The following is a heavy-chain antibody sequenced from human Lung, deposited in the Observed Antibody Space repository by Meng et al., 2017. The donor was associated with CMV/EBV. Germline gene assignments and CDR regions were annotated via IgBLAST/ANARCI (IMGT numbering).Heavy chain of an antibody. Sequence: GEXXKISCAASGFTVSSNYMSWVRQAPGKGLEWVSVIYSGGSTYYADSVKGRFTISRDNSKNTLYLQMNSLRAEDTAVYYCARVAYDFWSGFTYYFDYWGHGTLVTVSS. V-gene: IGHV3-53*01. D-gene: IGHD3-3*01. CDR3: ARVAYDFWSGFTYYFDY. CDR1: GFTVSSNY. J-gene: IGHJ4*01. CDR2: IYSGGST.